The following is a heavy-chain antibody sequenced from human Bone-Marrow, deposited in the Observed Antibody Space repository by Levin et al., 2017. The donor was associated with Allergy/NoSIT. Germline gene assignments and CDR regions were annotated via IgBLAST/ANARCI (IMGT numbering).Heavy chain of an antibody. CDR1: GFIFSDYA. CDR3: AKVPSYYIWGSLNWLDP. J-gene: IGHJ5*01. CDR2: LSGSADGST. Sequence: HGESLKISCAASGFIFSDYAMTWVRQAPGKGLEWVSFLSGSADGSTYYADSVKGRFTISRDNSKNTLYLQMNSLRVEDTAIYYCAKVPSYYIWGSLNWLDPWGQGTLVTVSS. D-gene: IGHD3-16*01. V-gene: IGHV3-23*01.